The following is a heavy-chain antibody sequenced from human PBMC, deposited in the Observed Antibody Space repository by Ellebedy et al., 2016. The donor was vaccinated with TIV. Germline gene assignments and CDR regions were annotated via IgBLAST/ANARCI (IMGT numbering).Heavy chain of an antibody. Sequence: PGGSLRLSCAASGFTLTNYDMHWVRQATGKGLEWVSAIGTAGDTYYAGSVKGRFTISRENAKNSLYLQMNSLRAGDTAVYYCARATSGFDFWGQGTTVTVSS. CDR3: ARATSGFDF. CDR2: IGTAGDT. D-gene: IGHD3-10*01. CDR1: GFTLTNYD. J-gene: IGHJ6*02. V-gene: IGHV3-13*01.